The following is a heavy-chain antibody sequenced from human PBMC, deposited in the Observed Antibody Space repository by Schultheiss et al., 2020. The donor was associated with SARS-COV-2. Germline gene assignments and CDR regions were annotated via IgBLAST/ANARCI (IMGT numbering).Heavy chain of an antibody. V-gene: IGHV5-10-1*01. CDR3: ARHENLTGTSLNWFDP. Sequence: GESLKISCKGSGYSFTSYWISWVRQMPGKGLEWMGRIDPSDSYTNYSPSFQGHVTISADKSISTAYLQWSSLKASDTAMYYCARHENLTGTSLNWFDPWGQGTLVTVSS. CDR2: IDPSDSYT. J-gene: IGHJ5*02. CDR1: GYSFTSYW. D-gene: IGHD1-7*01.